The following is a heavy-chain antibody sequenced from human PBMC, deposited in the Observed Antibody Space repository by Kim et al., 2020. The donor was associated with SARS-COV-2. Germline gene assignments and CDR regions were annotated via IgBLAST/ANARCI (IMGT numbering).Heavy chain of an antibody. CDR1: GFTFDRYA. Sequence: GGSLRLSCAASGFTFDRYAMSWVRQAPGRGLEWVASVSGSGISTHFADSVKDRFSISRDNFNFKTTLFLEMNSLRAEDTALYYCAKGREYSPYEIVTNFDFWGRGTLVIVS. V-gene: IGHV3-23*01. CDR3: AKGREYSPYEIVTNFDF. D-gene: IGHD5-12*01. J-gene: IGHJ4*01. CDR2: VSGSGIST.